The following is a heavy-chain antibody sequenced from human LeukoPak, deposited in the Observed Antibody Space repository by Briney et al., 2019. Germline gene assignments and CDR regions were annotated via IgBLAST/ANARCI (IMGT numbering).Heavy chain of an antibody. CDR1: GFTFSSYA. J-gene: IGHJ4*02. V-gene: IGHV3-30-3*01. Sequence: PGGSLRLSCAASGFTFSSYAMHWVRQAPGKGLEWVAVISYDGSNEYYADSVKGRFTISRDNSENTLYLQMNSLRAEDTAVYYCARASSDWYSTFDYWGQGTLVTVSS. CDR3: ARASSDWYSTFDY. D-gene: IGHD6-19*01. CDR2: ISYDGSNE.